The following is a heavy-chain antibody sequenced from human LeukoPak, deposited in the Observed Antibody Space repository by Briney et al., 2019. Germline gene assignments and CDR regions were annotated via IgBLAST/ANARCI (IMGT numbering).Heavy chain of an antibody. D-gene: IGHD3-22*01. CDR1: GGTFISYA. CDR2: IIPIFGTA. J-gene: IGHJ5*02. CDR3: ARAPPPNYYDSSGYGLDP. Sequence: SVKVSCKASGGTFISYAISWVRQAPGQGLEWMGGIIPIFGTANYAQKFQGRVTITADESTSTAYMELSSLRSEDTAVYYCARAPPPNYYDSSGYGLDPWGQGTLVTVSS. V-gene: IGHV1-69*01.